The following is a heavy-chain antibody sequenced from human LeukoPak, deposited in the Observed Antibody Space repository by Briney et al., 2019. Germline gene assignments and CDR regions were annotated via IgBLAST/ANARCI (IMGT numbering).Heavy chain of an antibody. CDR2: IYYNGST. D-gene: IGHD5-24*01. J-gene: IGHJ3*02. CDR1: GGSISSSSYY. Sequence: SETLCLTCTVSGGSISSSSYYWGWIRQPPGKGLEWIGSIYYNGSTYYNPSLKSRVTISVDTSKNQFSLKLSSVTAADTAVYYCARVEMATTDAFDIWGQGTMVTVSS. V-gene: IGHV4-39*01. CDR3: ARVEMATTDAFDI.